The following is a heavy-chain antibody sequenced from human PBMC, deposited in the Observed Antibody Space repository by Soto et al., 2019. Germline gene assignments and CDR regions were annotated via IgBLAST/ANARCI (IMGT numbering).Heavy chain of an antibody. V-gene: IGHV3-30*18. J-gene: IGHJ3*02. CDR3: AKEGSIWKFAFDI. Sequence: QGELLESGGGVVQPGTSLRLSCAASGFPFSSFGMHWVRQAPGKGLEWVAVVSAAGYTTYYSDSVKGRFNISRDNSRNTLNLQMHSLRREDTGLYYCAKEGSIWKFAFDIWGRGTMVTVSS. CDR1: GFPFSSFG. D-gene: IGHD6-13*01. CDR2: VSAAGYTT.